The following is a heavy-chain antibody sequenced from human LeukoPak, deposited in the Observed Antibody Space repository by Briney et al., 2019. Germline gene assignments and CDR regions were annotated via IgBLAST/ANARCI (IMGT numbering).Heavy chain of an antibody. Sequence: TGGSLRLSCAASGFTFNDYAMHWVRQAPGKGLEWVSVIRWNSGSIDYADSVKGRFTISRDNAKNSLYLQMNSLRAEDTALYYCAKDIDSSSWYFRAFDIWGQGTMVTVSS. V-gene: IGHV3-9*01. CDR3: AKDIDSSSWYFRAFDI. D-gene: IGHD6-13*01. CDR1: GFTFNDYA. CDR2: IRWNSGSI. J-gene: IGHJ3*02.